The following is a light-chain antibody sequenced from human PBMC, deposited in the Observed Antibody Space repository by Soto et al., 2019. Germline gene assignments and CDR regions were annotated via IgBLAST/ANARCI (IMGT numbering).Light chain of an antibody. J-gene: IGKJ1*01. CDR1: QNINVW. Sequence: DIQMTQSPSTLSASVGDRVTITCRASQNINVWLAWYQQKPGKAPKLLIYKASSLESGVPSRFSGSGSGTEFTLTISSLQPDDFATYYCQQYNTYWTFGQGTKVDI. CDR3: QQYNTYWT. V-gene: IGKV1-5*03. CDR2: KAS.